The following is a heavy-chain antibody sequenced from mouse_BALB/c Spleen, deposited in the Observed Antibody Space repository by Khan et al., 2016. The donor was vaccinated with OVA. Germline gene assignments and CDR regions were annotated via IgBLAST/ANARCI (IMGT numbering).Heavy chain of an antibody. Sequence: VQLQESGPGLVAPSQSLSITCTVSGFSLTGYGVNWVRQPPGKGLEWLGMIWGDGSTDYNSALKSRLSISKDNSKSQVFLKMNSLQTDDTAMYYCARAYYSNYREAMDYWGQGTSVTVSS. CDR2: IWGDGST. J-gene: IGHJ4*01. D-gene: IGHD2-5*01. V-gene: IGHV2-6-7*01. CDR3: ARAYYSNYREAMDY. CDR1: GFSLTGYG.